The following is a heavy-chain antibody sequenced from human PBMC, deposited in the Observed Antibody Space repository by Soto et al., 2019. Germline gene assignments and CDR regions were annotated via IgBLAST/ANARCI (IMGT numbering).Heavy chain of an antibody. J-gene: IGHJ6*02. V-gene: IGHV4-4*02. CDR2: TYHTGST. D-gene: IGHD3-16*01. CDR1: GGSISSYTW. CDR3: ARDGGSNYYGMDV. Sequence: QVQLQESGPGLVKSSGTLSLTCAISGGSISSYTWWSWVRQSPGKGLEWIGETYHTGSTNYNPSLQSRVTISVDKSKNQCSLRLSSVTAADTAVYYCARDGGSNYYGMDVWGQGTTVTVSS.